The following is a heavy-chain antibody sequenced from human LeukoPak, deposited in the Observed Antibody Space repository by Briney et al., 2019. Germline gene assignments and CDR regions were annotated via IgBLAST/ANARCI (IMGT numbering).Heavy chain of an antibody. CDR3: TTPAHPLYGDSAVY. CDR1: GFTFSSYS. J-gene: IGHJ4*02. V-gene: IGHV3-15*01. D-gene: IGHD4-17*01. CDR2: IKSKTDGGTT. Sequence: PGGSLRLSCAASGFTFSSYSMNWVRQAPGKGLEWVGRIKSKTDGGTTDYAAPVKGRFTISRDDSKNTLYLQMNSLKTEDTAVYYCTTPAHPLYGDSAVYWGQGTLVTVSS.